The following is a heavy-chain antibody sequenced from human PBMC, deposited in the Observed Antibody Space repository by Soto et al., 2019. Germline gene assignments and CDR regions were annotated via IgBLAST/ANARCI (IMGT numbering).Heavy chain of an antibody. J-gene: IGHJ6*02. V-gene: IGHV4-34*01. CDR3: ARGRRVRGVIIRRGYYGMDV. CDR1: GGSFSGYY. Sequence: SETLSLTCAVYGGSFSGYYWSWIRQPPGKGLEWIGEINHSGSTNYNPSLKSRVTISVDTSKNQFSLKLSSVTAADTAVYYCARGRRVRGVIIRRGYYGMDVWGQGSTVTVSS. CDR2: INHSGST. D-gene: IGHD3-10*01.